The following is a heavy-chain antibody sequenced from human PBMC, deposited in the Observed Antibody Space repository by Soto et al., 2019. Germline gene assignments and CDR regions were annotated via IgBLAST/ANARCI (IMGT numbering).Heavy chain of an antibody. CDR3: ARVERDRAVAGGDY. Sequence: ASVKVSCKASGYTFTSYAMHWVRQAPGQRLEWMGWINAGNGNTKYSQKFQGRVTITRDTSASTAYMELSSLRSEDTAVYYCARVERDRAVAGGDYWGQGTLVTVSS. D-gene: IGHD6-19*01. V-gene: IGHV1-3*01. CDR2: INAGNGNT. CDR1: GYTFTSYA. J-gene: IGHJ4*02.